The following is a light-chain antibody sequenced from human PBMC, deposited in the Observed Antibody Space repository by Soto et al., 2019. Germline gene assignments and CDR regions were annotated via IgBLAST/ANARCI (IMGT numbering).Light chain of an antibody. CDR3: SSYTSSSTGV. Sequence: QSVLTQPASVSGSPGQSITIPCTGTSSDVGGYNYVSWYQQHPGKAPKLMIYDVSNRPSGVSNRFSGSKSGNTASLTISGLQAEDEADYYCSSYTSSSTGVFGTGTKLTVL. CDR1: SSDVGGYNY. J-gene: IGLJ1*01. V-gene: IGLV2-14*01. CDR2: DVS.